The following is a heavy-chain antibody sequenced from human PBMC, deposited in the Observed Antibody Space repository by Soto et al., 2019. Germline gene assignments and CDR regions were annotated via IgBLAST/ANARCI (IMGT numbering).Heavy chain of an antibody. CDR3: EKDVGISSSPPMDV. D-gene: IGHD6-13*01. Sequence: GGSLRLSCAASGFTFSSFGMHWVRQAPGKGMEWVAAIWNVGTNTTYADSVKGRLTISRDNSKNTLYLQINSLRAEDTAVSYCEKDVGISSSPPMDVWGQGTTVTVSS. J-gene: IGHJ6*02. CDR2: IWNVGTNT. CDR1: GFTFSSFG. V-gene: IGHV3-33*06.